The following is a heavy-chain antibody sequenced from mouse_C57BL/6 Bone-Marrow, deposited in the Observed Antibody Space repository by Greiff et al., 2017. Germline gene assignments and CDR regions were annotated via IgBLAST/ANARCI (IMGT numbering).Heavy chain of an antibody. CDR1: GFTFTDYY. V-gene: IGHV1-36*01. Sequence: EVQLKESGPVLVKPGPSVKISCKASGFTFTDYYMHWVKQSHGKSLEWIGLVYPYNGGTSYNQKFKGKATLTVDTSSSTAYMELNSLTSEDSAVYYCAREDGWLLRYFDVWGTGTTVTVSS. CDR3: AREDGWLLRYFDV. D-gene: IGHD2-3*01. CDR2: VYPYNGGT. J-gene: IGHJ1*03.